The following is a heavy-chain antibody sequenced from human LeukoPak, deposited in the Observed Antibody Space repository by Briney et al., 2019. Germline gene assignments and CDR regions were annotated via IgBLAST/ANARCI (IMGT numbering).Heavy chain of an antibody. CDR2: LYTSGSN. D-gene: IGHD3-16*01. CDR3: ARLLITTPCSDY. J-gene: IGHJ4*02. Sequence: SETLSLTCTVSGGSISSSRYYWGWIRQPPGKGLEWIGSLYTSGSNYYNPSLKSRVTISVDTSKNQFSLKLSSVTAADTAIYYCARLLITTPCSDYWGQGILVTGSS. CDR1: GGSISSSRYY. V-gene: IGHV4-39*01.